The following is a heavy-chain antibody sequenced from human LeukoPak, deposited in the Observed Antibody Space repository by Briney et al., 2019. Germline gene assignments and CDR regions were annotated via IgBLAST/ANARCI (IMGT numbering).Heavy chain of an antibody. CDR2: IYHSGST. Sequence: PSETLSLTCTVSGFSISSGDYWGWVRQPPGKGLEWIGSIYHSGSTYYNPSLKSRVTISVDPSKNQFSLKLNSVTAADTAVYYCARGGGYCSGGSCYPNWFDPWGQGTLVTVSS. D-gene: IGHD2-15*01. CDR3: ARGGGYCSGGSCYPNWFDP. CDR1: GFSISSGDY. J-gene: IGHJ5*02. V-gene: IGHV4-38-2*02.